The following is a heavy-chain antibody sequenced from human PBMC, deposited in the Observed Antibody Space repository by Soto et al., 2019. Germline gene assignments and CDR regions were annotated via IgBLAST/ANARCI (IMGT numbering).Heavy chain of an antibody. D-gene: IGHD3-3*01. CDR2: IYYNGAT. CDR1: GGSIISGDYY. V-gene: IGHV4-30-4*08. J-gene: IGHJ4*02. CDR3: ARGTLAYDFARGYYPEAFDD. Sequence: PSETLSLTCTVPGGSIISGDYYWSWIRQPPGKGLEWIGYIYYNGATSYNPSLKSRLTISLDTSQNQFSLRLSSVTAADTALFYCARGTLAYDFARGYYPEAFDDWGQGTLVTVSS.